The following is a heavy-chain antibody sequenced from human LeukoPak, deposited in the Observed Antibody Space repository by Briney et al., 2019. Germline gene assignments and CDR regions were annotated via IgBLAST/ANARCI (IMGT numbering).Heavy chain of an antibody. CDR2: INPNSGGT. Sequence: ASVKVSCKASGYTFTGYYMHWVRQAPGQGLEWMGWINPNSGGTNYAQKFQGRVTMTRDTSISTAYMELSRLRSDDTAVYYCARDLGYYVSGSYYNEAFDYWGQGTLVTVSS. V-gene: IGHV1-2*02. CDR3: ARDLGYYVSGSYYNEAFDY. D-gene: IGHD3-10*01. J-gene: IGHJ4*02. CDR1: GYTFTGYY.